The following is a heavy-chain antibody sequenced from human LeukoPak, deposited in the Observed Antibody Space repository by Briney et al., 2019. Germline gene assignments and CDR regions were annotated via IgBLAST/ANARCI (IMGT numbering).Heavy chain of an antibody. CDR3: ARDSGSYIKYYFDY. J-gene: IGHJ4*02. Sequence: SVKVSCKASGGTLSSYTISWVRQAPGQGLEWMGRIIPILGIANYAQKFQGRVTITADKSTSTAYMELSSLRSEDTAVYYCARDSGSYIKYYFDYWGQGTLVTVSS. D-gene: IGHD1-26*01. V-gene: IGHV1-69*04. CDR1: GGTLSSYT. CDR2: IIPILGIA.